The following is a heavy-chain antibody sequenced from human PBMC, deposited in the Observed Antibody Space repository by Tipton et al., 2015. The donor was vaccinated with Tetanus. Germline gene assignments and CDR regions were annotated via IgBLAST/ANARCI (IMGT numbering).Heavy chain of an antibody. CDR3: AREADCSGGSCFSGDFEN. CDR1: GFIFSSYG. J-gene: IGHJ4*02. CDR2: SWYDGTDK. D-gene: IGHD2-15*01. V-gene: IGHV3-33*01. Sequence: SLRLSCAASGFIFSSYGIHWVRQAPGKGLEWVAVSWYDGTDKYYADSVKGRFTISRDNSKNTLYLQMNSLRAEDAAVYYGAREADCSGGSCFSGDFENWGQGTQVTVSS.